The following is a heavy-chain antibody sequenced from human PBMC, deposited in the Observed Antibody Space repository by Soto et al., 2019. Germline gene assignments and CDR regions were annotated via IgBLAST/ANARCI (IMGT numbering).Heavy chain of an antibody. Sequence: PGGSLRLSCAASGFTFSSYAMSGVRQAPGKGLEWVSAISGSGGSTYYADSVKGRLTISRDNSINTLYLQMNSLRTEDTAVYYCAHPRGYGVFDAYDIWGQGAMVTVSS. J-gene: IGHJ3*02. CDR1: GFTFSSYA. CDR3: AHPRGYGVFDAYDI. V-gene: IGHV3-23*01. CDR2: ISGSGGST. D-gene: IGHD4-17*01.